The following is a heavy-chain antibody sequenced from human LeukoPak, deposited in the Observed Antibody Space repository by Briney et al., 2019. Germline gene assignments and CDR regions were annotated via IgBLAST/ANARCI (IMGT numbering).Heavy chain of an antibody. Sequence: SQTLSLTCTVSGGSISSGSYYWSWIRQPAGKGLEWIGRIYTSGSTNYNPSLKSRVTISVDTSKNQFSLKLSSVTAADTAVYYWARVKYSKRDSSGYYPDNWGQGTLVTVSS. CDR1: GGSISSGSYY. CDR2: IYTSGST. D-gene: IGHD3-22*01. J-gene: IGHJ4*02. CDR3: ARVKYSKRDSSGYYPDN. V-gene: IGHV4-61*02.